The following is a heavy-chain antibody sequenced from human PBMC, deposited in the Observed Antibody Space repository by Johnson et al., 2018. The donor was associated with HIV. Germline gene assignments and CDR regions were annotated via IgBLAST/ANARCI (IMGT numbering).Heavy chain of an antibody. D-gene: IGHD4-17*01. CDR2: IYSGGST. Sequence: VQLVESGGGLVQPGGSLRLSCAASGFTVSSNYMSWVRQAPGKGLEWVLVIYSGGSTYYADSVKGRLTLSRDNSNNTLYLQMNSLRAEDTAVYYCARDAKVDYGDAFDIWGQGTMVTVSS. V-gene: IGHV3-66*02. CDR3: ARDAKVDYGDAFDI. CDR1: GFTVSSNY. J-gene: IGHJ3*02.